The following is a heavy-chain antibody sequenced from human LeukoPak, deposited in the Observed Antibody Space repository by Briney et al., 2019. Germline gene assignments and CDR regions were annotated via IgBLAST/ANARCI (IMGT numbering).Heavy chain of an antibody. D-gene: IGHD6-19*01. V-gene: IGHV3-33*01. CDR2: IWYDGSNK. CDR1: GFTFSSYG. Sequence: SGGSLRLSCAASGFTFSSYGMHWVRQAPGKGLEWVAVIWYDGSNKYYADSVKGRFTISRDNSKNTLYLQMNGLRAEDTAVYYCARDRSSGGELDYWGQGTLVTVSS. CDR3: ARDRSSGGELDY. J-gene: IGHJ4*02.